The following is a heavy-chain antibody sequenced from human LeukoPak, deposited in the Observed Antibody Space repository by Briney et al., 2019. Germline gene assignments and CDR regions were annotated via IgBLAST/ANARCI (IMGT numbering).Heavy chain of an antibody. CDR1: GFTFSSSW. V-gene: IGHV3-74*01. CDR3: ARNAGGNYDY. Sequence: GGSLRLSCVASGFTFSSSWMHWVRQVPGKGLLWVSHINRDESITNYADSVKGRFTISRDNAKNTLYLQMNSLRAEDTAMYYCARNAGGNYDYWGQGTLVTVSS. J-gene: IGHJ4*02. CDR2: INRDESIT. D-gene: IGHD1-26*01.